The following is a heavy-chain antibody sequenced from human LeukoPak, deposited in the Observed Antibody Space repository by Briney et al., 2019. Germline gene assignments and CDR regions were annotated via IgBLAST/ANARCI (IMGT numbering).Heavy chain of an antibody. Sequence: SETLSLTCTVSGGSISSYYWSWIRQPPGKGLDWIGYIYYSGSTNYNPSLKSRVTISVDTSKNQFSLKLSSVTAADTAVYYCARLDRSGWLYYFDYWGQGTLVTVSS. V-gene: IGHV4-59*08. D-gene: IGHD6-19*01. CDR3: ARLDRSGWLYYFDY. CDR2: IYYSGST. CDR1: GGSISSYY. J-gene: IGHJ4*02.